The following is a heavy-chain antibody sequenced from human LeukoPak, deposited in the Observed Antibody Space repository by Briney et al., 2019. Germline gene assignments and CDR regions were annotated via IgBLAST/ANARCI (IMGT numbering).Heavy chain of an antibody. CDR1: GGSISSYY. V-gene: IGHV4-4*07. D-gene: IGHD2-2*01. J-gene: IGHJ3*02. Sequence: TSETLSLTSTVSGGSISSYYWSWIRQPAGKGLEWIGRIYTSGSTNYNPSLKSRVTMSVDTSKNQFSLKLSSVTAADTAVYYCARVWCSSTSCYSDDAFDIWGQGTMVTVSS. CDR2: IYTSGST. CDR3: ARVWCSSTSCYSDDAFDI.